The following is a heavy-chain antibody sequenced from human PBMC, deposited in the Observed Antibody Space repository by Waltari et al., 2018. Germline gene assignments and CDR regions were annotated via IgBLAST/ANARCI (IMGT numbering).Heavy chain of an antibody. CDR1: GFRSSSHL. J-gene: IGHJ4*02. CDR2: MNDDGRRT. Sequence: EVQMVESGGGLVQPGGSLRLSCAASGFRSSSHLMHWVRQGPGKGLGLVALMNDDGRRTAHAVSVKGRVTISIDHAKSLLYLEMSSLTAEDTAVYYWGRESTTDWYVDHWGQGTLVTVSS. V-gene: IGHV3-74*01. CDR3: GRESTTDWYVDH. D-gene: IGHD3-9*01.